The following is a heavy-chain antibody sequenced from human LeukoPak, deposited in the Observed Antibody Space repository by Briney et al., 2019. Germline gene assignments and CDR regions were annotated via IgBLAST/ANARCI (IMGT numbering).Heavy chain of an antibody. CDR3: ARYRRGNWFDP. Sequence: PGGSLRLSCAASGFTFSSYWMSWVRQAPGKGLEWVANIKQDGSEKYYVDPVKGRFTISRDNAKNSLYLQMNSLRAEDTAVYYCARYRRGNWFDPWGQGTLVTVSS. D-gene: IGHD3-10*01. CDR1: GFTFSSYW. CDR2: IKQDGSEK. J-gene: IGHJ5*02. V-gene: IGHV3-7*01.